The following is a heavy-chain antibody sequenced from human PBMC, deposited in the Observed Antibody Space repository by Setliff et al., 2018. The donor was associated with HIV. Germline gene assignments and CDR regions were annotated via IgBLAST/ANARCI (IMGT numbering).Heavy chain of an antibody. CDR2: IYSTGDT. J-gene: IGHJ4*02. CDR3: ARVRLTMIMMVDYFDQ. Sequence: SETLSLTCSVSGGSISNFYWSWIRQPPGKGLEWVGHIYSTGDTNYNPSLKSRVTLSADTSKNQLSLSVTSVTAADTAVYYCARVRLTMIMMVDYFDQWGQGTLVTVS. CDR1: GGSISNFY. D-gene: IGHD3-22*01. V-gene: IGHV4-4*07.